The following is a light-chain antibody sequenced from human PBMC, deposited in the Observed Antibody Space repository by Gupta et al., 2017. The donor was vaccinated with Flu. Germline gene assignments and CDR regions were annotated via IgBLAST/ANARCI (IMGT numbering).Light chain of an antibody. Sequence: QTAVTQEPSFSVSPGGTVTLTCGLTTGSVSSKNLPSWYQQTPGQAPLTLIYSTTTRSSGVPGRFAGYMFGKSAALTITGAQADDESYYYCALYLGNGIWLFGGGTKLTVL. CDR1: TGSVSSKNL. J-gene: IGLJ3*02. CDR2: STT. V-gene: IGLV8-61*01. CDR3: ALYLGNGIWL.